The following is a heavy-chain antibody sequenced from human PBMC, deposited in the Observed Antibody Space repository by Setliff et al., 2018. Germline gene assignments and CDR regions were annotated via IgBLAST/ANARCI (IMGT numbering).Heavy chain of an antibody. J-gene: IGHJ6*03. Sequence: SETLSLTCTVSDDSISSRHYYWSWIRQPAGEGLEWLGQIYTSWSTNYNPSLKGRATLSIDASKRRFSLKLTSVTAADTAVYYCARMSGFQYMDVWGKGTTVTVSS. CDR1: DDSISSRHYY. CDR2: IYTSWST. CDR3: ARMSGFQYMDV. V-gene: IGHV4-61*09. D-gene: IGHD3-3*01.